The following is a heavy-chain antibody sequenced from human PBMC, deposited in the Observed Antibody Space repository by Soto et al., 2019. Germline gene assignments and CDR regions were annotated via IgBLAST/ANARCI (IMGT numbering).Heavy chain of an antibody. J-gene: IGHJ4*02. CDR2: INVDGSET. V-gene: IGHV3-7*03. Sequence: GGSLRHCCVASGFTFPTYWMTWVRQAPGKGLEWVANINVDGSETSYVGSVRGRLTISRDNAKTSLYLQMNSLGAEDTAVYYCARENWFQDYWGQGALVTVSS. CDR3: ARENWFQDY. D-gene: IGHD3-9*01. CDR1: GFTFPTYW.